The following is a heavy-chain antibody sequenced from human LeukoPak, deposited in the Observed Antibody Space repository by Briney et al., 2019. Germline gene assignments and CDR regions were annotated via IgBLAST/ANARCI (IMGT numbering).Heavy chain of an antibody. Sequence: ASVKVSCKASGYTFTGYYMHWVRQAPGQGLEWMGWINPNSGGTNYAQKFQRRVTMTRDTSISTAYMELSRLRSDDTAVYYCARPRLSSSWYLDYWGQGTLVTVSS. J-gene: IGHJ4*02. CDR2: INPNSGGT. D-gene: IGHD6-13*01. CDR3: ARPRLSSSWYLDY. CDR1: GYTFTGYY. V-gene: IGHV1-2*02.